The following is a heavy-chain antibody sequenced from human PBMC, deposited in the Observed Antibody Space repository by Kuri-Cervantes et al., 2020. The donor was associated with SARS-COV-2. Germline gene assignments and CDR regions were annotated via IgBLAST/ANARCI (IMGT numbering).Heavy chain of an antibody. V-gene: IGHV4-61*01. CDR3: ARHDYGDPLTYYYGMDV. CDR1: GSSVSSGSYY. CDR2: IYYNGST. D-gene: IGHD4-17*01. Sequence: GSLRLSCTVSGSSVSSGSYYWSWIRQPPGKGLEWIGYIYYNGSTNYNPSPKSRVTISVDTSKNQFSLKLSSVTAADTAMYYCARHDYGDPLTYYYGMDVWGQGTTVTVSS. J-gene: IGHJ6*02.